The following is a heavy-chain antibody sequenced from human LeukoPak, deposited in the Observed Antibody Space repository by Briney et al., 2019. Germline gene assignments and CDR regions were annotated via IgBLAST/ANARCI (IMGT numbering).Heavy chain of an antibody. V-gene: IGHV3-48*03. Sequence: GGSLSLSCAASGFTFSSYEMNWVRQAPGKGLAWVSYISSSGSTIYCADSVKGRFTISRDNAKNSLYLQMNSLRADDTAVYYCARKGGPTTYGKYYYYMDVWGKGTTVTISS. CDR3: ARKGGPTTYGKYYYYMDV. CDR1: GFTFSSYE. J-gene: IGHJ6*03. D-gene: IGHD1-26*01. CDR2: ISSSGSTI.